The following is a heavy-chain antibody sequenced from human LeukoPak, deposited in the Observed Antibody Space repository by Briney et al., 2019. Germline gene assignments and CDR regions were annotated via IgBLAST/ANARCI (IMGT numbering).Heavy chain of an antibody. CDR2: FYYSGST. D-gene: IGHD6-19*01. Sequence: PSETLSLTCTVSGGSISISNYYWGWLRQPPGKGLEWIGSFYYSGSTYYNPSLKSRVTISVDTSKSQFSLKLSSATAADTAVYYCARKQWVMYYFDSWGQGTLVTVSS. CDR1: GGSISISNYY. J-gene: IGHJ4*02. CDR3: ARKQWVMYYFDS. V-gene: IGHV4-39*01.